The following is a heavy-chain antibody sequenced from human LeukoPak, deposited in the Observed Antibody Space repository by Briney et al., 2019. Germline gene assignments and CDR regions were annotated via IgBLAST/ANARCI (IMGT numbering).Heavy chain of an antibody. Sequence: PSETLSLTCTVSGGSISRSNYYWGWVRQPPGKGLEWIGSIYHSGSTYYNPSLKSRVTISVDTSKNQFSLKLSSVTAADTAVYYCARNLPSSSWPFDYWGQGTLVTVSS. CDR2: IYHSGST. CDR3: ARNLPSSSWPFDY. J-gene: IGHJ4*02. CDR1: GGSISRSNYY. V-gene: IGHV4-39*07. D-gene: IGHD6-13*01.